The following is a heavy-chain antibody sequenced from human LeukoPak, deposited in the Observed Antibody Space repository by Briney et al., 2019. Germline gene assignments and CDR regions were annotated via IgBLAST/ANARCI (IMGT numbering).Heavy chain of an antibody. J-gene: IGHJ5*02. CDR2: VSGSGRST. CDR3: ARAAGWFDP. Sequence: GGSLRLSCAASGFTFGSYAMSWVRQAPGKGLEWVSGVSGSGRSTYYADSVKGRFTISRDNSRNTLYLQMNSLRVEDTAVYYCARAAGWFDPWGQGTLVTVSS. CDR1: GFTFGSYA. V-gene: IGHV3-23*01.